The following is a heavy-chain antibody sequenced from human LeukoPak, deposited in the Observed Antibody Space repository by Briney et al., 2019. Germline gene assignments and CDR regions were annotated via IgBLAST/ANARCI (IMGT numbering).Heavy chain of an antibody. D-gene: IGHD1-26*01. CDR2: INPKSGGT. CDR1: GYTFTNYY. J-gene: IGHJ4*02. CDR3: VPSANYYYFDY. Sequence: ASVKVSCKASGYTFTNYYMHWVRQAPGLGFEWMGWINPKSGGTSYPQKFQGRLTMTRDTSISTAYMELSRLRSDDTAVYYCVPSANYYYFDYWGQGTLVIVSS. V-gene: IGHV1-2*02.